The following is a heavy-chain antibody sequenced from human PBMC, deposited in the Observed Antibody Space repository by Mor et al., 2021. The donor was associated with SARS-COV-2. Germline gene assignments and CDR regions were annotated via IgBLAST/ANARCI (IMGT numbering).Heavy chain of an antibody. V-gene: IGHV3-66*01. Sequence: GFIVGGNYMSWVRQAPGKGLEWVSIIYSGGTTYYAESVQGRFTISRDNSKNTLFLQMNSLTVEDTAVFYCARGAAPGGAFD. J-gene: IGHJ3*02. CDR3: ARGAAPGGAFD. D-gene: IGHD1-26*01. CDR2: IYSGGTT. CDR1: GFIVGGNY.